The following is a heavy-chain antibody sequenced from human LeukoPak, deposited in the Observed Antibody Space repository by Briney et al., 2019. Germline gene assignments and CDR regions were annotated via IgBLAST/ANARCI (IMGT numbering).Heavy chain of an antibody. D-gene: IGHD6-13*01. CDR2: ISGSGGST. CDR3: AKAGYSSTWYLTAFDI. Sequence: PGGSLRLSCAASGFTFSSYDMSWVRQAPGKGLEWVSAISGSGGSTYYADSVKGRFTISRDNSNHTLYLQMNSLRAEDTAVYYCAKAGYSSTWYLTAFDIWGQGTMVTVSS. J-gene: IGHJ3*02. CDR1: GFTFSSYD. V-gene: IGHV3-23*01.